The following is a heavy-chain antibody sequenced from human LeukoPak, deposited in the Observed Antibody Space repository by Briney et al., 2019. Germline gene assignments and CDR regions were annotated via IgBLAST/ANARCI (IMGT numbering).Heavy chain of an antibody. Sequence: GGSLIPSCAASGFTVSSNYMSWVRQAPGKGLEWVSVIYSGGSTYYADSVKGRFTISRDNSKNTLYLQMNSLRAEDTAVYYCARGSIAARRNWFDPWGQGTLVTVSS. D-gene: IGHD6-6*01. J-gene: IGHJ5*02. CDR1: GFTVSSNY. CDR2: IYSGGST. V-gene: IGHV3-53*01. CDR3: ARGSIAARRNWFDP.